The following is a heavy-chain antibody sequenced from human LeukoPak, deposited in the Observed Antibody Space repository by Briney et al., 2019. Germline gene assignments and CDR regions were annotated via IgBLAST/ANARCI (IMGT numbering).Heavy chain of an antibody. CDR3: ARAVYYYDSSGYAYYFDY. J-gene: IGHJ4*02. D-gene: IGHD3-22*01. V-gene: IGHV4-59*01. CDR1: GGSISSYY. Sequence: SETLSLTCTVSGGSISSYYWSWIRQPPGKGLEWIVYIYYSGSTNYNPSLKSRVTISVDTSKNQFSLKLSSVTAADTAVYYCARAVYYYDSSGYAYYFDYWGQGTLVTVSS. CDR2: IYYSGST.